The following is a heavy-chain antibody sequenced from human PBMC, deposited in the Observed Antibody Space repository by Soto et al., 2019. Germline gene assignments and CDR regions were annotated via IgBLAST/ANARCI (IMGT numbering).Heavy chain of an antibody. CDR1: GDSISSRGYY. CDR3: ARQRTSVVTQACFDV. V-gene: IGHV4-39*01. D-gene: IGHD2-21*02. J-gene: IGHJ4*02. Sequence: PSETLSLTCTVTGDSISSRGYYWGWIRQPPGKGLEWIGSIYYSGSTYNNPSLRSRVSMSIDTSKDQFSLKLKSVTAADTALYFCARQRTSVVTQACFDVWGPGSRVTAPQ. CDR2: IYYSGST.